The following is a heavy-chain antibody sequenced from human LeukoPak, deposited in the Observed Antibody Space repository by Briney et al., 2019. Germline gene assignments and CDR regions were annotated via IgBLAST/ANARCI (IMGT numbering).Heavy chain of an antibody. CDR3: ARVNRGVVVVPAAANNWFDP. CDR2: IYHSGST. D-gene: IGHD2-2*01. Sequence: SETLSLTCTVSGYSISSGYYWGWIRQPPGKGLEWIGSIYHSGSTYYNPSLRSRVTISVDTSKNQFSLKLSSVTAADTAVYYCARVNRGVVVVPAAANNWFDPWGQGTLVTVSS. J-gene: IGHJ5*02. V-gene: IGHV4-38-2*02. CDR1: GYSISSGYY.